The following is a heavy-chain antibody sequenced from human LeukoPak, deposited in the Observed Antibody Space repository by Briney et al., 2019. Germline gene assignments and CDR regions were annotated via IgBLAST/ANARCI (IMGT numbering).Heavy chain of an antibody. Sequence: GGSLRLSCAASGFTFSSYEMNWVRQAPGKGLEWVSYISSSGSTISYADSVKGRFTISRDNAKNSLYLQMNSLRAEDTAVYFCAELGITMIGGVWGKGTTVTISS. CDR2: ISSSGSTI. CDR3: AELGITMIGGV. J-gene: IGHJ6*04. V-gene: IGHV3-48*03. CDR1: GFTFSSYE. D-gene: IGHD3-10*02.